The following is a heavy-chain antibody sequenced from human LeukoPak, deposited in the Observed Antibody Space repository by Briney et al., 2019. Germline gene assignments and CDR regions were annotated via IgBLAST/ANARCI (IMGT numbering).Heavy chain of an antibody. CDR1: GYTFTGYH. J-gene: IGHJ5*02. D-gene: IGHD2-21*01. CDR2: INPNSGGT. Sequence: GASVKVSCKASGYTFTGYHMHWVRQAPGQGLEWMGWINPNSGGTNYAQKFQGRVTMTRDTSISTAYMELSRLRSDDTAVYYCARGRILRFNWFDPWGQGTLVTVSS. V-gene: IGHV1-2*02. CDR3: ARGRILRFNWFDP.